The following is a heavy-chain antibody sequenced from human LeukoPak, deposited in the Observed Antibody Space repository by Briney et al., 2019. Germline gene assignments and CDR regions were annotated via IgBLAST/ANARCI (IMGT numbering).Heavy chain of an antibody. Sequence: SETLSLTCAVYGGSFSGYYWSWIRQPPGKGLELIGEINHSGSTNYNPSLKSRVTISADTSKNQFSLKLSSVTAADTAVYYCARHAHGNWGQGTLVTVSS. J-gene: IGHJ4*02. CDR1: GGSFSGYY. V-gene: IGHV4-34*01. CDR2: INHSGST. D-gene: IGHD1-14*01. CDR3: ARHAHGN.